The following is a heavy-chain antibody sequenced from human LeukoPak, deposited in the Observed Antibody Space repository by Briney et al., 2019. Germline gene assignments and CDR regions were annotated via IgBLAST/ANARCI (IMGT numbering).Heavy chain of an antibody. CDR1: GGSISSGSYY. V-gene: IGHV4-61*02. J-gene: IGHJ6*02. Sequence: SQTLSLTCTVSGGSISSGSYYWSWIRQPAGKGLEWIGRIYTSGSTNYNPSLKSRVTISVDTSKNQFSLKLSSVTAADTAVYYCARGKQYYYDSSGYYTSHYYYYGMDVWGQGTTVTVSS. CDR2: IYTSGST. D-gene: IGHD3-22*01. CDR3: ARGKQYYYDSSGYYTSHYYYYGMDV.